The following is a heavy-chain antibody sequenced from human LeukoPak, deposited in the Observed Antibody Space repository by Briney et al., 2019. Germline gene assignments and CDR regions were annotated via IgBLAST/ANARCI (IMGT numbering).Heavy chain of an antibody. D-gene: IGHD6-19*01. CDR1: GYTFTSYD. Sequence: ASVKVSCKASGYTFTSYDINWVRQATGQGLEWMGWMNPNSANTGYAQKLQGRVTMTRDTSINTAYMELSSLRSEDTAVYYCARSSGWYHHFDYWGQGTLVTVSS. J-gene: IGHJ4*02. CDR3: ARSSGWYHHFDY. CDR2: MNPNSANT. V-gene: IGHV1-8*01.